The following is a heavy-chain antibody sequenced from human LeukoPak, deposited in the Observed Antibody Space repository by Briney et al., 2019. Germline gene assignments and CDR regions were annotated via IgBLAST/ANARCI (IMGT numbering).Heavy chain of an antibody. Sequence: GGSLRLSCAASGFTFSSYSMNWVRQAPGKGLEWVSSISSSSSYIYYADSVKGRFTISGDNAKNSLYLQMNSLRAEDTAVYYCALLWIWERSDYWGQGTLVTVSS. D-gene: IGHD5-12*01. CDR2: ISSSSSYI. CDR1: GFTFSSYS. V-gene: IGHV3-21*01. J-gene: IGHJ4*02. CDR3: ALLWIWERSDY.